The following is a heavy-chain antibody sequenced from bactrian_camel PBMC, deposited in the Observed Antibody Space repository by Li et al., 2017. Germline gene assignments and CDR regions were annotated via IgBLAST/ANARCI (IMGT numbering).Heavy chain of an antibody. V-gene: IGHV3S32*01. J-gene: IGHJ4*01. CDR3: AADWCWPDASAADLTN. Sequence: DVQLVESGGGSVQQGGSLNVSCLASGFTSGLTLETKCMGWFRQAPGKEREAVAMIYTGGTPTTYADSVKGRFTISRDNAKNTLYLQMNSLKPEDTAMYYCAADWCWPDASAADLTNRGQGTQVTVS. CDR1: GFTSGLTLETKC. D-gene: IGHD7*01. CDR2: IYTGGTPT.